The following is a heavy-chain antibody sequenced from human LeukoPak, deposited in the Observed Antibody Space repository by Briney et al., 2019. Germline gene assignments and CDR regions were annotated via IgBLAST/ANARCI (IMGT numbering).Heavy chain of an antibody. CDR2: ISSSGSTI. D-gene: IGHD3-16*02. V-gene: IGHV3-11*04. CDR3: ARDRVGGRYHYGMDV. J-gene: IGHJ6*02. CDR1: GFTFSDYY. Sequence: GGSLRLSCAASGFTFSDYYMSWIRQAPGKGLEWVSYISSSGSTIYYADSVKGRFTISRDNAKNSLYLQMNSLRAEGTAVYYCARDRVGGRYHYGMDVWGQGTTVTVSS.